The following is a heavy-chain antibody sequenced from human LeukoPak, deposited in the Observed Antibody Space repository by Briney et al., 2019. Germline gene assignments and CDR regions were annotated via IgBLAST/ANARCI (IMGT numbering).Heavy chain of an antibody. Sequence: PGGSLRLSCAASGFTFSSYAMSWVRQAPGKGLEWVSAISGSGGSTYYADSVKGRFTISRGNSKNTLYLHMNSLRAEDTAVYYCAKDWDSSGYPYFDYWGQGTLVTVSS. D-gene: IGHD3-22*01. CDR3: AKDWDSSGYPYFDY. J-gene: IGHJ4*02. CDR2: ISGSGGST. V-gene: IGHV3-23*01. CDR1: GFTFSSYA.